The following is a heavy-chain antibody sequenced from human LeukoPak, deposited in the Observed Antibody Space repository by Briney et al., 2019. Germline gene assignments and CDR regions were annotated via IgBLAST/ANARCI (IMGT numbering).Heavy chain of an antibody. J-gene: IGHJ4*02. D-gene: IGHD3-10*01. V-gene: IGHV5-51*01. CDR3: ARGGGLVDYYGSSDY. CDR2: IYPGDSDT. Sequence: GESLKISCKGSGYSFTSYWIGWVRQMPGKGLEWMGIIYPGDSDTRYSPSFQGQVTISADKSISTAYLQWSSLKGSDTAMYYCARGGGLVDYYGSSDYWGQGTLVTVSS. CDR1: GYSFTSYW.